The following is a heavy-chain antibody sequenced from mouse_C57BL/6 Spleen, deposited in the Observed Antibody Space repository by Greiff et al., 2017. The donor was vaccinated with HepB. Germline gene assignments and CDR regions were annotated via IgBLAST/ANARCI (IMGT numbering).Heavy chain of an antibody. J-gene: IGHJ1*03. CDR3: ARGGYDYEPYV. V-gene: IGHV1-80*01. CDR2: IYPGDGDT. CDR1: GYAFSSYW. D-gene: IGHD2-4*01. Sequence: QVQLQQSGAELVKPGASVKISCKASGYAFSSYWMNWVKQRPGKGLEWIGQIYPGDGDTNYNEKFKGKATLTADKSSSTAYMQLSSLTSEDSAVYFCARGGYDYEPYVWGTGTTVTVSS.